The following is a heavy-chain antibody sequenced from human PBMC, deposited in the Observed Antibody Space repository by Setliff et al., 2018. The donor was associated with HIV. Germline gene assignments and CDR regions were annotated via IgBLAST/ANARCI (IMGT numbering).Heavy chain of an antibody. V-gene: IGHV4-38-2*01. D-gene: IGHD1-7*01. CDR2: IYHSGSA. CDR3: ARHGGITGTTDAFDI. Sequence: SETLSLTCGVSSYSISGGYYWGWIRQPPGKGLEWIGSIYHSGSAYYNPSLKSRVTISVDTPKNQFSLKMSSLTAADTAVYYCARHGGITGTTDAFDIWGQGTMVTV. J-gene: IGHJ3*02. CDR1: SYSISGGYY.